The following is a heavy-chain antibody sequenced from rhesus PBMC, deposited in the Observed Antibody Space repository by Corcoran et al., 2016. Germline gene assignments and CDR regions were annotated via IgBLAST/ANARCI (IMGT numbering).Heavy chain of an antibody. CDR3: ARDRIYSGYDY. J-gene: IGHJ4*01. V-gene: IGHV4-173*01. D-gene: IGHD5-24*01. Sequence: QLQLQESGPGLVKPSETLSLTCAVSGGSISDHWWSWIRQPPGKGLEWIGRISVREGRTSYNPAVKSRDTISTETSKKHLSLKLISVTDADTAVYYCARDRIYSGYDYWGQGVLVTVSS. CDR1: GGSISDHW. CDR2: ISVREGRT.